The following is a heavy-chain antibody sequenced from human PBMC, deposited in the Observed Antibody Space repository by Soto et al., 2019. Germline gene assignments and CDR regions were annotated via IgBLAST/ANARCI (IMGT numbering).Heavy chain of an antibody. D-gene: IGHD6-6*01. V-gene: IGHV4-39*07. Sequence: SETLSLTCSVSGDSITTNVYYWGWIRQPPGKGLQWIGNVYWTGSTFSHPSLKSRVTMSVDTSKNQFSLKLSSVTAADTAVYYCARTAGSSVANWFDPWGQGTLVTVSS. CDR1: GDSITTNVYY. CDR2: VYWTGST. J-gene: IGHJ5*02. CDR3: ARTAGSSVANWFDP.